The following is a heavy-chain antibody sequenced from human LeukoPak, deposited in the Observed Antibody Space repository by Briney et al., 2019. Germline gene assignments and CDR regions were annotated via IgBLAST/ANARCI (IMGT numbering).Heavy chain of an antibody. Sequence: GGSLRLYCAASGFWFSHYGINWVRQAPGEGLEWVSVISGNGDDAFYADSVKGRFRISRDNSKNTVYLQMNSLRADDTAVYYCAKRDWPYYFDYWGQGTLVAVSS. V-gene: IGHV3-23*01. CDR1: GFWFSHYG. CDR3: AKRDWPYYFDY. D-gene: IGHD3/OR15-3a*01. J-gene: IGHJ4*02. CDR2: ISGNGDDA.